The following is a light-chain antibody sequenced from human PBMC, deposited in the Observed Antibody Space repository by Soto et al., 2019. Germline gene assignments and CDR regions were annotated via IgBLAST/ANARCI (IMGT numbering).Light chain of an antibody. CDR1: SSDIGVYNY. CDR3: SSYPTSATWV. J-gene: IGLJ3*02. Sequence: QSVLTQPASVSGSPGQSITISCSGTSSDIGVYNYVSWYQHHPGKAPTLLIFEVANRPSGVSNRFSGSQSANTAFLSISGLQAEDAADYYCSSYPTSATWVFGGGTKVTVL. CDR2: EVA. V-gene: IGLV2-14*01.